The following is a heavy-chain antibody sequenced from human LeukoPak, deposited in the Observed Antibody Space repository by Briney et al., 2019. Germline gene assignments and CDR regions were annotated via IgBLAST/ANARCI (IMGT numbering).Heavy chain of an antibody. Sequence: SVKVSCKASGGTFSSYAISWVRQAPGQGLEWMGGIIPIFGTANYAQKFQGRVTITADESTSTAYMELSSLRSEDTAVYYCARARGYSSGWLRPFDYWGQGTLVTVSS. CDR1: GGTFSSYA. CDR2: IIPIFGTA. V-gene: IGHV1-69*13. J-gene: IGHJ4*02. D-gene: IGHD6-19*01. CDR3: ARARGYSSGWLRPFDY.